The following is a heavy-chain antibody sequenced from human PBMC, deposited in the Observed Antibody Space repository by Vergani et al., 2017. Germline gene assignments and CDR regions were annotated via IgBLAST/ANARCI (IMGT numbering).Heavy chain of an antibody. CDR3: ARGRGYCSSTSCYSQAAAGPNDY. Sequence: QVQLQESGPGLVKPSETLSLTCAVYGGSFSGYYWSWIRQPPGKGLEWIGEINHSGSTNYNPSLKSRVTISVDTSKNQFSLKLSSVTAADTAVYYCARGRGYCSSTSCYSQAAAGPNDYWGQGTLVTVSS. CDR1: GGSFSGYY. D-gene: IGHD2-2*02. V-gene: IGHV4-34*01. J-gene: IGHJ4*02. CDR2: INHSGST.